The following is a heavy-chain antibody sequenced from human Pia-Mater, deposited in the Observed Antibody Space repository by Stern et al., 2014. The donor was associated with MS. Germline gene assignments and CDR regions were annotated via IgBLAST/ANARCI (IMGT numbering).Heavy chain of an antibody. J-gene: IGHJ6*02. CDR2: IIPIFGTA. D-gene: IGHD3-9*01. CDR1: GGTFNVYA. CDR3: ARDGRHTDNYGLDV. V-gene: IGHV1-69*01. Sequence: VQLVESGAEVKKPGSSVKVSCKAYGGTFNVYAINWLRQAPGQGLEWMGGIIPIFGTANYAQKFQGRVTITADESTRTSSMQLSSLRYDDTAVYYCARDGRHTDNYGLDVWGQGTTVTVSS.